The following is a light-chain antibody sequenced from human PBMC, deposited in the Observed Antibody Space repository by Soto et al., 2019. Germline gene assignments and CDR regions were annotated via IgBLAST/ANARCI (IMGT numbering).Light chain of an antibody. Sequence: QSVLTQPPSASGTPGQGVTISCSGSSSNIGSNFVYWYQQLPGTAPKLLIYRNNQRPSGVPDRFSGSKSGTSASLAISGLRSEDEADYYCSAWDDSLSGWVFGAGTKPTLL. CDR1: SSNIGSNF. V-gene: IGLV1-47*01. CDR3: SAWDDSLSGWV. CDR2: RNN. J-gene: IGLJ3*02.